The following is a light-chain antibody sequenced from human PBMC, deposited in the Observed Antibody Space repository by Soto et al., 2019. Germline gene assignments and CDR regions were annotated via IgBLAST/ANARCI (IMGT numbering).Light chain of an antibody. CDR1: QGVSSSY. J-gene: IGKJ2*02. V-gene: IGKV3-20*01. Sequence: EIVMTQSPGTLSLSPGERATLSCRASQGVSSSYLAWYQQKPGQAPRLIIYGASSRATGIPDRFSCSGCGTVITLTISSLEPEDFAFDYCQQYGSSPYARTFGQGTKLEIK. CDR2: GAS. CDR3: QQYGSSPYART.